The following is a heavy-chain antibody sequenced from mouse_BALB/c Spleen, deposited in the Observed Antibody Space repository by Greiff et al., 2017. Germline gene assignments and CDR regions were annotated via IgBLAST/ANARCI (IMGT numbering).Heavy chain of an antibody. CDR2: IRNKANGYTT. J-gene: IGHJ4*01. CDR3: ASLYYAMDY. V-gene: IGHV7-3*02. Sequence: EVQVVESGGGLVQPGGSLRLSCATSGFTFTDYYMSWVRQPPGKALEWLGFIRNKANGYTTEYSASVKGRFTISRDNSQSILYLQMNTLRAEDSVTYYCASLYYAMDYWGQGTSVTVSS. CDR1: GFTFTDYY.